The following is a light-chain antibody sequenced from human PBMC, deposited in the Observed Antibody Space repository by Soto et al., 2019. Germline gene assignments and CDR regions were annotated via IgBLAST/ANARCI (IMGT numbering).Light chain of an antibody. Sequence: EIVLTQSPGTLSLSPGERATLSCRASQSVSSSYLAWYQQKPGQAPRLLIYGASSRATGIPDRFSGSGSGTDFTLTISRLEPEDFAVCYCQQYGSSLWTFVQGTKVEIK. J-gene: IGKJ1*01. CDR2: GAS. CDR1: QSVSSSY. CDR3: QQYGSSLWT. V-gene: IGKV3-20*01.